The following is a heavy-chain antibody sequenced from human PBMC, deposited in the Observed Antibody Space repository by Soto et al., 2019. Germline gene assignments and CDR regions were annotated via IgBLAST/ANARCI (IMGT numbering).Heavy chain of an antibody. CDR1: GFTFSSYA. CDR2: ISGSGGST. V-gene: IGHV3-23*01. J-gene: IGHJ6*02. CDR3: AKVGEYDFWSGYYEGPGGMDV. Sequence: GGSLRLSCAASGFTFSSYAMSWVLQAPGEGLEWVSAISGSGGSTYYADSVKGRFTISRDNSKNTLYLQMNSLRAEDTAVYYCAKVGEYDFWSGYYEGPGGMDVRGQGTTVTVSS. D-gene: IGHD3-3*01.